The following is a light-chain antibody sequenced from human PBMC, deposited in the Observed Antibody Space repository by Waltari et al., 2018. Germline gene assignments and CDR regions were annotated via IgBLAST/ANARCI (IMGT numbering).Light chain of an antibody. V-gene: IGKV4-1*01. CDR1: QSVFYASNNKNY. J-gene: IGKJ2*01. CDR3: QQYFNSPPYT. CDR2: WAS. Sequence: DIEMTQSPEFLAVSLGATATIHCRSSQSVFYASNNKNYLAWYQVKEGQPPKLLMYWASTRQPGVPDRFSGGGSGTDFTLTISSLQAEDAAIDYCQQYFNSPPYTFGQGTRLEI.